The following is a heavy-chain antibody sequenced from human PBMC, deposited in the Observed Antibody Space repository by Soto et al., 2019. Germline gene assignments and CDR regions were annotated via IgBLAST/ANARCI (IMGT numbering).Heavy chain of an antibody. D-gene: IGHD2-2*01. CDR3: ARKVLGSTSRPDWWYFDL. CDR1: GFTFINYA. V-gene: IGHV3-23*01. J-gene: IGHJ2*01. CDR2: ISGGGDRT. Sequence: EVQLLESGGGLVQPGGSLRLSCVGSGFTFINYAMNWVRQTPGKGLEWVSGISGGGDRTFDADSVKGGFTISRDNSKNTVNLQMSSLRADDTAVYYCARKVLGSTSRPDWWYFDLWGRGTLVTVSS.